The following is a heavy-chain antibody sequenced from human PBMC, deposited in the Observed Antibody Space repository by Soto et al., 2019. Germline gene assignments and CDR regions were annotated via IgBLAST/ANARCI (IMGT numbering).Heavy chain of an antibody. V-gene: IGHV3-48*03. CDR3: ARGGAY. CDR1: GFTFSSHE. D-gene: IGHD2-21*01. Sequence: QPGGSLRLSCEATGFTFSSHEMNWIRQTPGKRLEWIAKISGSGSTINYADSVKGRFTISRDNVQRTLHLQMDSLRVEDTGVYYCARGGAYWGRGPLVTVSS. CDR2: ISGSGSTI. J-gene: IGHJ1*01.